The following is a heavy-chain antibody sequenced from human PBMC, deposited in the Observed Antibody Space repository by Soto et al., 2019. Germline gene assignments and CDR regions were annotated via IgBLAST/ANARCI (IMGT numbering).Heavy chain of an antibody. D-gene: IGHD6-13*01. J-gene: IGHJ6*02. CDR2: IKQDGSEK. CDR3: ASAGRGKRLVSCLDV. V-gene: IGHV3-7*03. Sequence: GVTLRLSCAASAFTLSNYWMSGVRQAPGKGLEWVANIKQDGSEKYYVDSVKGRFTISRDNAKNSLYLHMNSLRAEDTAVYYGASAGRGKRLVSCLDVWGQGTTVTVSS. CDR1: AFTLSNYW.